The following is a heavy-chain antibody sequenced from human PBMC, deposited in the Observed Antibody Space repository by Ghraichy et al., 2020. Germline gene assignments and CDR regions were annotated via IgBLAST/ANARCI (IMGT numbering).Heavy chain of an antibody. CDR3: VRDPEVAGRGDPSGWFDP. V-gene: IGHV3-30*04. Sequence: GGSLRLSCAASGFTFNIYTMHWVRQTPGKGLEWVALISHDGSTTYYGDSMKGRFSISRDNFKNTLSLEMNSLRPEDTAVYYCVRDPEVAGRGDPSGWFDPWGQGTLVTVSS. CDR1: GFTFNIYT. J-gene: IGHJ5*02. D-gene: IGHD6-19*01. CDR2: ISHDGSTT.